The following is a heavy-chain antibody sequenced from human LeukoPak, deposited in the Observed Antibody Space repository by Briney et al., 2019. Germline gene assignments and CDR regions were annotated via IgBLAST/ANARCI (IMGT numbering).Heavy chain of an antibody. CDR2: INHSGST. D-gene: IGHD3-9*01. CDR1: TGSVSSGTYY. CDR3: ARIYYDILTGYYRDY. Sequence: PSETLSLTCTVSTGSVSSGTYYWSWIRQPPGKGLEWIGEINHSGSTNYDPSLKSRVTISVDTSKNQFSLKLSSVTAADTAVYYCARIYYDILTGYYRDYWGQGTLVTVSS. J-gene: IGHJ4*02. V-gene: IGHV4-39*07.